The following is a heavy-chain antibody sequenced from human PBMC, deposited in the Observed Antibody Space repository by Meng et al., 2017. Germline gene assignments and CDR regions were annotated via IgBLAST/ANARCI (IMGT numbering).Heavy chain of an antibody. Sequence: ASVKVSCKASGYTFTSYYMHWVRQAPGQGLEWMGIINPSGGSTSYAQKFQGRVTMTTDTSTSTAYMELSRLRSDDTAVYYCARDPYSGYVSWGQGTLVTVSS. D-gene: IGHD5-12*01. CDR2: INPSGGST. CDR3: ARDPYSGYVS. V-gene: IGHV1-46*01. CDR1: GYTFTSYY. J-gene: IGHJ5*02.